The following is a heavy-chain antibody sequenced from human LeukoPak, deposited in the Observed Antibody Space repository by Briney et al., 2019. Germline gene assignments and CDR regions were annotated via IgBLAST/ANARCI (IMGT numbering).Heavy chain of an antibody. CDR1: GGSFSGYY. Sequence: SETLSLTCAVYGGSFSGYYWSWIRQPPGKGLEWIGEINHSGSTNYNPSLKSRVTISVDTSKNQFSLKLSSVTAADTAVYYCARVQERRYYYYYYGMDAWGQGTTVTVSS. CDR2: INHSGST. D-gene: IGHD1-1*01. CDR3: ARVQERRYYYYYYGMDA. J-gene: IGHJ6*02. V-gene: IGHV4-34*01.